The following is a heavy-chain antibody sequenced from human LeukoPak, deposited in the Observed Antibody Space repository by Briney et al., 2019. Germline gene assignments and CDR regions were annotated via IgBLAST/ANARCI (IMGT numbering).Heavy chain of an antibody. CDR3: ARDCQYCSNTNCRCC. CDR2: MWNHGRNQ. V-gene: IGHV3-33*01. J-gene: IGHJ4*02. Sequence: GGSLRLSCAVSGFTFSTYGMHWVRQAPGKGLEWVTVMWNHGRNQYYADSVKGRFTISRDISKNTLYLQMNSLRAEDTAVYYCARDCQYCSNTNCRCCWGQGTLVTVSS. CDR1: GFTFSTYG. D-gene: IGHD2-2*01.